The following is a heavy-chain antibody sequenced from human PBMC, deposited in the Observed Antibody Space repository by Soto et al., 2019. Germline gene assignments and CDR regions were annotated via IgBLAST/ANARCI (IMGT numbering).Heavy chain of an antibody. Sequence: SETLSLTCAVSGASISSGDYYWSWLRLPPGKGLEWIGSISHRGSVDYNPSLKSRVTLSLDTSKNEFSLNLRSVTAADTAVYYCARRSTYVEGRRFDPWGQGTLVTVSS. CDR2: ISHRGSV. CDR1: GASISSGDYY. J-gene: IGHJ5*02. D-gene: IGHD2-15*01. CDR3: ARRSTYVEGRRFDP. V-gene: IGHV4-30-4*01.